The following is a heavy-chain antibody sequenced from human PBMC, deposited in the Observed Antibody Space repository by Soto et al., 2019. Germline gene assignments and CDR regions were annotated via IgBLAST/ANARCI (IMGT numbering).Heavy chain of an antibody. Sequence: LWESLKISSKGSVYSFSSYWIGWVRQMRVKGLEWMGIIYPGHSDTRYSPSFQGQVTISADKSISTAYLQWSSLKASDTAMYYCARHYYGMDVGGQGTTVTVS. J-gene: IGHJ6*02. CDR2: IYPGHSDT. CDR1: VYSFSSYW. CDR3: ARHYYGMDV. V-gene: IGHV5-51*01.